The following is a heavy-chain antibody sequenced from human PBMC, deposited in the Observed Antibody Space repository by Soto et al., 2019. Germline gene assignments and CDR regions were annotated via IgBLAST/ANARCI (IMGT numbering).Heavy chain of an antibody. CDR2: IYYSGST. D-gene: IGHD3-3*01. V-gene: IGHV4-61*01. CDR1: GGSVSSGSYY. CDR3: ARSTISVTGFDP. Sequence: SETLSLTCTVSGGSVSSGSYYWSWIRQPPGKGLEWIGYIYYSGSTNYNPSLKSRVTISVDTSKNQFSLKLSSVTAADTAVYYCARSTISVTGFDPWGQGTLVTVSS. J-gene: IGHJ5*02.